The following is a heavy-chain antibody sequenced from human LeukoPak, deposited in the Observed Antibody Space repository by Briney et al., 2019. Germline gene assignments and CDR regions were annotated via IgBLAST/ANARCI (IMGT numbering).Heavy chain of an antibody. D-gene: IGHD1-1*01. Sequence: PSETLSLTCTVSGGSISSSSYYWGWIRQPPGKGLEWIGEINHSGSTNYNPSLKSRVTISVDTSKNQFSLKLSSVTAADTAVYYCARSLNDRLLSKHAFDIWGQGTMVTVSS. J-gene: IGHJ3*02. CDR3: ARSLNDRLLSKHAFDI. V-gene: IGHV4-39*01. CDR2: INHSGST. CDR1: GGSISSSSYY.